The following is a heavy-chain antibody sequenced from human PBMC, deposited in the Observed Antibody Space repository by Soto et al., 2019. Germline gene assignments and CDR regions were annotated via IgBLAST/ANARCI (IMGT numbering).Heavy chain of an antibody. CDR2: INHSGST. CDR3: ARDKITGLFDY. CDR1: GGSFRGFY. J-gene: IGHJ4*02. D-gene: IGHD2-8*02. Sequence: SETLSLPCAVYGGSFRGFYWTRIRQPPGTGLEWIGEINHSGSTNYNPSLKSRVTISVDTSKNQFSLKLTSVTAADTAVYYCARDKITGLFDYWGQGTPVTVSS. V-gene: IGHV4-34*01.